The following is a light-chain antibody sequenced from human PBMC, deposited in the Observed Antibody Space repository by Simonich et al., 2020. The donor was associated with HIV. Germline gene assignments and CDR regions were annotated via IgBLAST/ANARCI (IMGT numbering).Light chain of an antibody. CDR3: QQYGTSST. J-gene: IGKJ4*01. Sequence: EIVLTQSPGTLSLSPGERATLSCRASQSVTSTFLAWYQQKPGQAPRLLIDGASSRATGSPDRFSGSGSGTDFTLTISRLEPEDFAVYYCQQYGTSSTFGGGTKVEIK. V-gene: IGKV3-20*01. CDR2: GAS. CDR1: QSVTSTF.